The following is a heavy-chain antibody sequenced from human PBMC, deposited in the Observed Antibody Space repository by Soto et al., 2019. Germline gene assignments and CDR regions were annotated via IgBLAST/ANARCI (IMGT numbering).Heavy chain of an antibody. Sequence: QVQLQESGPGLVKPSETLSLTCTVSGGSVSSGSYYWSWIRQPPGKGLEWIGYIYYSGNTNYNPALKSRVTISVDTSKNQFSLKLSSVTAADTAVYYCARGGSYNAFDIWGQGTMVTVSS. CDR3: ARGGSYNAFDI. D-gene: IGHD1-26*01. V-gene: IGHV4-61*01. CDR2: IYYSGNT. CDR1: GGSVSSGSYY. J-gene: IGHJ3*02.